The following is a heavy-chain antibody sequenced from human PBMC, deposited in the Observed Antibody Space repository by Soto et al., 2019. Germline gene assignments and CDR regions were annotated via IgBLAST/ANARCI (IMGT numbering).Heavy chain of an antibody. CDR1: CGSIRNVY. V-gene: IGHV4-59*01. J-gene: IGHJ4*01. D-gene: IGHD2-2*01. CDR2: XFHSGXA. Sequence: XXTLSLTCTVSCGSIRNVYWSWIRQPPGKGLEWIGFXFHSGXAQYNHYLKSXXTMSVDTXXNQFYLSLDSVTAADTAVYFCARAHAPKLTFDYWGQGTLVTVSS. CDR3: ARAHAPKLTFDY.